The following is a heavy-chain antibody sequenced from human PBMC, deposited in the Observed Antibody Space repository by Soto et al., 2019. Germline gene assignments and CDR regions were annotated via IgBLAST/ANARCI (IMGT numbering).Heavy chain of an antibody. J-gene: IGHJ3*02. CDR1: GGSISSGDYY. CDR2: IYYSGST. D-gene: IGHD6-6*01. CDR3: ARWGSSHAFDI. V-gene: IGHV4-30-4*01. Sequence: TLSLTCTVSGGSISSGDYYWSWIRQPPGKGLEWIGYIYYSGSTYYNPSLKSRVTISVDTSKNQFSLKLSSVTAADTAVYYCARWGSSHAFDIWGQGTMVTVSS.